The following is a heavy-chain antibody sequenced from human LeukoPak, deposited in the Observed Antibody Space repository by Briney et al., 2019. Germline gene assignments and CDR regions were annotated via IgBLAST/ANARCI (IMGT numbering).Heavy chain of an antibody. D-gene: IGHD3-10*01. Sequence: SETLSLTCTVSGGSISSYYWSWIRQPPGKGLEWIGYIYYSGSTNYNPSLKSRVTISVDTSKNQFSLKLSSVTAADTAVYYCARHLGSMVRGSHFDYWGQGTLVTVSS. J-gene: IGHJ4*02. CDR2: IYYSGST. CDR1: GGSISSYY. V-gene: IGHV4-59*08. CDR3: ARHLGSMVRGSHFDY.